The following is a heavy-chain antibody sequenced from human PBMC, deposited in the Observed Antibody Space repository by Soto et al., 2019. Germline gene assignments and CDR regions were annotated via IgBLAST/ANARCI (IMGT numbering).Heavy chain of an antibody. J-gene: IGHJ4*02. CDR2: IYWHGDK. D-gene: IGHD2-2*01. CDR1: GFSLSTNEVG. Sequence: QITLKESGPPLVKPTQTLTLTCTFSGFSLSTNEVGVGWIRQPPGKALEWLALIYWHGDKRYSPSLKSRLTNTKDTSKNQVVITTTNMDHMDTATYFCARWGHNMPPYYFDYWGQGTLVTVSS. V-gene: IGHV2-5*01. CDR3: ARWGHNMPPYYFDY.